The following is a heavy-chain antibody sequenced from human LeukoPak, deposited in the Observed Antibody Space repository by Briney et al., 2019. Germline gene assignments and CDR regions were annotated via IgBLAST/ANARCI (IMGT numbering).Heavy chain of an antibody. CDR2: INWNSGSR. J-gene: IGHJ5*02. V-gene: IGHV3-20*01. D-gene: IGHD2-2*02. CDR1: GFKFDDYG. Sequence: GGSLRLSCAASGFKFDDYGMSWVRQVPGKGLEWVSGINWNSGSRGYADSVKGRFTISRDNAKNSVYLQMNSLRSEDTAFYHCARDRCSSTSCYNTPNWFDPWGQGTLVTVSS. CDR3: ARDRCSSTSCYNTPNWFDP.